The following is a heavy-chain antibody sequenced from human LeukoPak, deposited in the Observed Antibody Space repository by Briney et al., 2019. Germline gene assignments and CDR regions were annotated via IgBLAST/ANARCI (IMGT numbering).Heavy chain of an antibody. Sequence: GGSLRLSCAASGFTFSSYAMSWVRQAPGKGLEWVSAISGSSGSTYYADSVKGRFTISRDNSKNTLYLQMNSLRAEDTAVYYCAKGRYYHDSSGYYAPDYWGQGTLVTVSS. CDR2: ISGSSGST. CDR3: AKGRYYHDSSGYYAPDY. D-gene: IGHD3-22*01. V-gene: IGHV3-23*01. CDR1: GFTFSSYA. J-gene: IGHJ4*02.